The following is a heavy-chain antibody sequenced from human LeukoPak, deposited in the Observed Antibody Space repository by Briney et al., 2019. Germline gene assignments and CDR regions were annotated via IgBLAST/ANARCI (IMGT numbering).Heavy chain of an antibody. CDR1: GGSISSSSYY. CDR2: IYYSGST. Sequence: SETLSLTCAVSGGSISSSSYYWGWIRQPPGKGLEWIGSIYYSGSTYYNPSLKSRVTISVDTSKNQFSLKLSSVTAADTAVYYCARHPPTGPWGMDVWGQGTTVTVSS. V-gene: IGHV4-39*01. CDR3: ARHPPTGPWGMDV. D-gene: IGHD3-9*01. J-gene: IGHJ6*02.